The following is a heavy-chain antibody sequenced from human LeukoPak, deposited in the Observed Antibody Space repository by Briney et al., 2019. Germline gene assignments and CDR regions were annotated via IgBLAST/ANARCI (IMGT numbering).Heavy chain of an antibody. CDR1: GGSISSYY. V-gene: IGHV4-4*07. Sequence: SETLSLTCTVSGGSISSYYWSWIRQPAGKGLEWIVRIYTSGSTNYNPSLKSRVTMSVDTSKNQFALKLSSVTAADTAVYYCASGSGWYGIDYWGQGTLVTVSS. CDR2: IYTSGST. CDR3: ASGSGWYGIDY. J-gene: IGHJ4*02. D-gene: IGHD6-19*01.